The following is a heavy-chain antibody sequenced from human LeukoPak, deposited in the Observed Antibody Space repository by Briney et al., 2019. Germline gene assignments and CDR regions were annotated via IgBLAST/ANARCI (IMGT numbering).Heavy chain of an antibody. V-gene: IGHV3-23*01. J-gene: IGHJ3*02. CDR1: GISFWRHA. CDR2: IYGAATAT. Sequence: PGGSLRLSCAASGISFWRHAMNWVRQAPGKGLEWVSGIYGAATATYYADSVKGRFTISRDNSKNTVWLQMNSLRAEDTAVYYCAKSPHDSSTYWSEFRGFDIWGQGTMVTVSS. D-gene: IGHD4-11*01. CDR3: AKSPHDSSTYWSEFRGFDI.